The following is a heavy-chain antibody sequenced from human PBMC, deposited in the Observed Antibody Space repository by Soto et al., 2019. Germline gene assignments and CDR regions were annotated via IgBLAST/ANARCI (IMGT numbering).Heavy chain of an antibody. CDR2: ISGSGGST. J-gene: IGHJ4*02. CDR1: GFTFSSYA. V-gene: IGHV3-23*01. D-gene: IGHD2-15*01. CDR3: AKAWGYCSGGSCSPSYFDY. Sequence: EEQLLESAGGLVQPGGSLRLSCAASGFTFSSYAMSWVRQAPGKGLEWVSAISGSGGSTYYADSVKGRFTISRDNSKNTLYLQMNSLRAEDTAVYYCAKAWGYCSGGSCSPSYFDYWGQGTLVTVSS.